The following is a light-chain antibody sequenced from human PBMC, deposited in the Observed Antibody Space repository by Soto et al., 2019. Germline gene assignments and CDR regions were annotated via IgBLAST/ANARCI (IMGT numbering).Light chain of an antibody. V-gene: IGLV1-40*01. CDR1: SSNIGAGYD. CDR3: QSYDSSLSGYV. Sequence: QSVLTQPPSVSGAPGQRVTISCTGSSSNIGAGYDVHWYHHLPGTAPKLLIYGNSNRPSGVPDRFSGSKSGTSASLAINGLEAEDEADSYCQSYDSSLSGYVFGTGTKVTVL. J-gene: IGLJ1*01. CDR2: GNS.